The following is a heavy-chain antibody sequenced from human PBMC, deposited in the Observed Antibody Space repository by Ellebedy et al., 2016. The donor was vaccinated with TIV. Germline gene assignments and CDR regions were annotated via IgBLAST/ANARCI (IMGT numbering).Heavy chain of an antibody. CDR2: IKSKVNGGTI. V-gene: IGHV3-15*01. J-gene: IGHJ4*02. D-gene: IGHD1-26*01. CDR3: TKDLRSDY. CDR1: GFSFINAW. Sequence: GESLKISCVASGFSFINAWMSWVRQAPGKGLEWVGLIKSKVNGGTIDYAAPVKGRFTISRDDSKNTLYLQMNSLKTEDTAVYYCTKDLRSDYWGQGTLVTVSS.